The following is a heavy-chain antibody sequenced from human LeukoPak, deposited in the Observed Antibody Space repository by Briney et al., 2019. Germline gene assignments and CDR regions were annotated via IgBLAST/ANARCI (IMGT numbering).Heavy chain of an antibody. J-gene: IGHJ6*02. V-gene: IGHV4-61*01. Sequence: PSETLSLTCTVSGGSVSSGSYYWSWLRQPPGKGLEWIGYIYYSGSTNYNPSLKSRVTISVDTSKNQFSLKLSSVTAADTAVYYCATLLTGDGNYYGMDVWGQGTTVTVSS. CDR1: GGSVSSGSYY. CDR2: IYYSGST. CDR3: ATLLTGDGNYYGMDV. D-gene: IGHD7-27*01.